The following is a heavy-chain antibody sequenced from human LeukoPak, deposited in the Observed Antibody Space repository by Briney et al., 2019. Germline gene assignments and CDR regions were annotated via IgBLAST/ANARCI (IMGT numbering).Heavy chain of an antibody. Sequence: PSETLSLTCAVSAYSIISGYYWGWIRQPPGKGLEWIGSIYRSGSTYYNPSLKSRVTISLDTTKTQFSLKLSSVTAADTAVYYCARLWCGTACYYYYYYYMDVWGKGTTVTVSS. J-gene: IGHJ6*03. CDR2: IYRSGST. V-gene: IGHV4-38-2*01. CDR1: AYSIISGYY. CDR3: ARLWCGTACYYYYYYYMDV. D-gene: IGHD2-2*01.